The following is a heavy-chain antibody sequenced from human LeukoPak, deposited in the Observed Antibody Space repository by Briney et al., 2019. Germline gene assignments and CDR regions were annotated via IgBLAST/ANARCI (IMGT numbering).Heavy chain of an antibody. V-gene: IGHV3-30*18. CDR1: GFSFSNYD. CDR2: ISYGGSNK. Sequence: GGSPRLSCAASGFSFSNYDMHWVRQALGKGLEWVAGISYGGSNKYYADSVTGRFTISRDNSKNTLYLQLHSLRPGDTAVYYCAKDPQYCTSITCQSGYSSGWYDYWGQGTLVTVSS. D-gene: IGHD6-19*01. CDR3: AKDPQYCTSITCQSGYSSGWYDY. J-gene: IGHJ4*02.